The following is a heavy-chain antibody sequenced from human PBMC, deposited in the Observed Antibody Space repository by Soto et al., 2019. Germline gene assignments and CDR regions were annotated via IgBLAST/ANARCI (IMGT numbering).Heavy chain of an antibody. Sequence: QVQLVQSGAEVKKPGASVKVSCKTSGYTFSNYGINWVRQAPGHGLEWMGWISAYNGNTNFAQKLQCRVSLTTDTSTTPAYMELRSLTSDDTAVYYCARDLVPGYTGYSDYWGQGTLVTVSS. D-gene: IGHD5-12*01. V-gene: IGHV1-18*01. CDR1: GYTFSNYG. CDR2: ISAYNGNT. CDR3: ARDLVPGYTGYSDY. J-gene: IGHJ4*02.